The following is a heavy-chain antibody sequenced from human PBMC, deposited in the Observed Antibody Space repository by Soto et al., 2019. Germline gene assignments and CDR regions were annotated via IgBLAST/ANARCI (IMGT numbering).Heavy chain of an antibody. J-gene: IGHJ6*02. CDR1: GFTFDDYA. CDR3: AKAPTTVTTGCMDV. Sequence: PGRAVIINRAASGFTFDDYAIHWILHALGKGLAWVSGISWKSGSIGDADAVKGRFTISRDNAKNSLYLQTNSRRAEDTALYYCAKAPTTVTTGCMDVWGPGTTLDVSS. CDR2: ISWKSGSI. V-gene: IGHV3-9*01. D-gene: IGHD4-4*01.